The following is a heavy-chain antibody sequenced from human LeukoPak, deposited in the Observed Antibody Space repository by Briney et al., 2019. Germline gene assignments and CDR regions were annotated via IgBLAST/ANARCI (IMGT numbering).Heavy chain of an antibody. J-gene: IGHJ5*02. V-gene: IGHV3-15*07. D-gene: IGHD3-22*01. Sequence: GGSLRLSCATSGFTFSNAWMNWVRQAPGKGLEWVGRIRGNSDGGTIDYAAPVKGRFTLSRDDSKTTLYLQMNSLRTEDTAVYYCATDFYDSTWGQGTLVTVSS. CDR2: IRGNSDGGTI. CDR1: GFTFSNAW. CDR3: ATDFYDST.